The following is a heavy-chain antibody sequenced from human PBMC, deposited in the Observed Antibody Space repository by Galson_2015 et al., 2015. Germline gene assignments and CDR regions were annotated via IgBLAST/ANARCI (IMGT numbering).Heavy chain of an antibody. CDR3: ARSLGTFSGYYPSPMYYFDY. J-gene: IGHJ4*02. Sequence: SLRLSCAASGFTFSSYAMHWVRQAPGKGLEWVAVISYDGSNKYYADSVKGRFTISRDNSKNTLYLQMNSLRAEDTAVYYCARSLGTFSGYYPSPMYYFDYWGQGTLVTVSS. V-gene: IGHV3-30-3*01. D-gene: IGHD3-22*01. CDR2: ISYDGSNK. CDR1: GFTFSSYA.